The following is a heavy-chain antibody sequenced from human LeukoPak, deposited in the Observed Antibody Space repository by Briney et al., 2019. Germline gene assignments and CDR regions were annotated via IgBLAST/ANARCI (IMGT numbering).Heavy chain of an antibody. V-gene: IGHV4-30-2*01. J-gene: IGHJ3*02. CDR1: GGSISSGGYS. D-gene: IGHD4-11*01. CDR2: IYHSGST. CDR3: ARDHAAYSNFAFDI. Sequence: SQTLSLTCAVSGGSISSGGYSWSWIRQPPGKGLEWIGYIYHSGSTYYNPSLKSRVTISVDRSKNQFSLKLSSVTAADTAVYYCARDHAAYSNFAFDIWGQGTMVTVSS.